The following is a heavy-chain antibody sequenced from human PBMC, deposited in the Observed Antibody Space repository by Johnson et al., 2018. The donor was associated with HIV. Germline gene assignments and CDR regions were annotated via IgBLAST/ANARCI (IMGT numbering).Heavy chain of an antibody. CDR1: GFTFSSYA. J-gene: IGHJ3*02. V-gene: IGHV3-30*04. Sequence: QVQLVESGGGVVQPGRSLRLSCAASGFTFSSYAMHWVRQAPGKGLEWVAVISYDGSNKNYADSVKGRFTIPRDNSKNTLYLQMNSLRAEDTAVYYCARDGEDLQIAFDIWGQGTMVTVSS. D-gene: IGHD3-10*01. CDR2: ISYDGSNK. CDR3: ARDGEDLQIAFDI.